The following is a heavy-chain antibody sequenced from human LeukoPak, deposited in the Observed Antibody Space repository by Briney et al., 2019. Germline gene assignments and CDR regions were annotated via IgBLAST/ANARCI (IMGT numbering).Heavy chain of an antibody. D-gene: IGHD3-22*01. CDR3: ASGGSYYDSSGYSSDY. CDR1: GFTFSSYW. CDR2: ISSSSSYI. V-gene: IGHV3-21*01. Sequence: GGSLRLSCAASGFTFSSYWMSWVRQAPGKGLEWVSSISSSSSYIYYADSVKGRFTISRDNAKNSLYLQMNSLRAEDTAVYYCASGGSYYDSSGYSSDYWGQGTLVTVSS. J-gene: IGHJ4*02.